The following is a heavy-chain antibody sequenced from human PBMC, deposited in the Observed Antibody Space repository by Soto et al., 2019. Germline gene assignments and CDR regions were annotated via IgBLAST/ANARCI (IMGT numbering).Heavy chain of an antibody. V-gene: IGHV1-69*01. CDR1: GGTFSSYA. J-gene: IGHJ6*01. D-gene: IGHD2-2*01. CDR2: IIPIFGTA. Sequence: QVQLVQSGAEVKKPGSSVKVSCKASGGTFSSYAISWVRQAPGQGLEWMGGIIPIFGTANYAQKFQGRVTITADESTSTAYMELSSLRSEDTAVYYCAGSPDGIVVVPAADTERGYYYYYGMDVW. CDR3: AGSPDGIVVVPAADTERGYYYYYGMDV.